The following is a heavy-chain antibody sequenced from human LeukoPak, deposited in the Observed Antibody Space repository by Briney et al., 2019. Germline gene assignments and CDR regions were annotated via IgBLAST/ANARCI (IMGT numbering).Heavy chain of an antibody. Sequence: ASVKVSRKASGGTFSSYTISWVRQAPGQGLEWMGRIIPILGIANYAQKFQGRVTITADKSTSTAYMELSSLSSEDTAVYYCARVSPDGYFEYWGEGALVTVSS. CDR1: GGTFSSYT. J-gene: IGHJ4*02. V-gene: IGHV1-69*02. D-gene: IGHD2/OR15-2a*01. CDR3: ARVSPDGYFEY. CDR2: IIPILGIA.